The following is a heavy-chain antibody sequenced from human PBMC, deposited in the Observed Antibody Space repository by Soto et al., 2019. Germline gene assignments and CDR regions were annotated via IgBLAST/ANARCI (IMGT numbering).Heavy chain of an antibody. CDR2: INHSGST. CDR3: ASFRPRRAAGDY. Sequence: QVQLQQWGAGLLKPSETLSLTCAVYGGSFSGYYWCWIRQPPGKGLEWIGEINHSGSTNYNPSLKSRVTISVDTSKNQFSLKRSSVTAADTAVYDCASFRPRRAAGDYWGQGTLVTVSS. J-gene: IGHJ4*02. V-gene: IGHV4-34*01. D-gene: IGHD6-13*01. CDR1: GGSFSGYY.